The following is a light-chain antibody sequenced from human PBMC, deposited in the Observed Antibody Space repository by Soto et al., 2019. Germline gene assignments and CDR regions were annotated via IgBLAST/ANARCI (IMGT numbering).Light chain of an antibody. CDR1: QSVSSN. V-gene: IGKV3-20*01. Sequence: IVMPHYPATLSVSPGERATFSCRASQSVSSNLAWYQQKPGQAPRPLIYGASSRATGVPDRISGSGSGTDFALTINRLEAEDFAVYYCQQYASSPWTFGQGTKVDI. CDR3: QQYASSPWT. CDR2: GAS. J-gene: IGKJ1*01.